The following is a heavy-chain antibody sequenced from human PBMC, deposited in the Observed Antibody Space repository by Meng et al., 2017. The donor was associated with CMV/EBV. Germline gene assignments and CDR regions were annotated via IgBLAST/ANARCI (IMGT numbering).Heavy chain of an antibody. D-gene: IGHD5-12*01. J-gene: IGHJ5*02. Sequence: FTFRSYAMNWVRQAPVKGLEWVTIISYDGSNKYYADSVKGRFTSSRDNSNNTLYLQMNSLRAEDTAVYYCARGYSAYDYRGANWFDPWGQGTLVTVSS. CDR3: ARGYSAYDYRGANWFDP. CDR2: ISYDGSNK. CDR1: FTFRSYA. V-gene: IGHV3-30*04.